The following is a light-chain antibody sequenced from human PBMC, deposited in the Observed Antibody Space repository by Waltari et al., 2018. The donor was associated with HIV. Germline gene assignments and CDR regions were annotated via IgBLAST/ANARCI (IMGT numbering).Light chain of an antibody. V-gene: IGLV7-46*01. CDR1: PGPAPRRHH. CDR2: DTT. J-gene: IGLJ2*01. CDR3: LVSYSGARPVV. Sequence: QAVVTQEPALPVSPGGTIPLTCGSRPGPAPRRHHPYWFHPRPGHAPRTLIYDTTKKNSWTPARFSGSLLGAKAALTLSGAQPEDEADYYCLVSYSGARPVVFGGGTKLTVL.